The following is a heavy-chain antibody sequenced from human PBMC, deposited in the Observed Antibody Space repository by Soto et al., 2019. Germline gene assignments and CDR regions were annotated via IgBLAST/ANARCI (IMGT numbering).Heavy chain of an antibody. CDR1: GFTFSSYA. D-gene: IGHD3-3*01. V-gene: IGHV3-30-3*01. J-gene: IGHJ6*02. Sequence: ESGGGVVQPGRSLRLSCAASGFTFSSYAMHWVRQAPGKGLEWVAVISYDGSNKYYADSVKGRFTISRDNSKNTPYLQMNRLRAEDTAVYYCAREPLDYDHYGMDVWGQGTTVTVSS. CDR2: ISYDGSNK. CDR3: AREPLDYDHYGMDV.